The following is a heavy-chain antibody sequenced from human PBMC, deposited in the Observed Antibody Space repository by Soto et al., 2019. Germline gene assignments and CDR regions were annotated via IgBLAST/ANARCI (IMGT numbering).Heavy chain of an antibody. V-gene: IGHV1-3*01. CDR1: GYLFLNYA. CDR3: ARVPRYSSDIVEVTAVMFEDWLHP. J-gene: IGHJ5*02. CDR2: INAANGNT. D-gene: IGHD2-2*01. Sequence: ASVKLSCKPSGYLFLNYAIHWVRQATEQRPEWVGWINAANGNTKYSQKLQGRVTITSDTAASTAYMELRSLRSEDTAQYYCARVPRYSSDIVEVTAVMFEDWLHPWGQGTLVTVSS.